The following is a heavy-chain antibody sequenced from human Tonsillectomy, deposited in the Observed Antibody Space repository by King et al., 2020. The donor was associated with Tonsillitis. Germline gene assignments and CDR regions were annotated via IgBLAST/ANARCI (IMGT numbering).Heavy chain of an antibody. Sequence: VQLQKSGPGLVKPSETLSLTCTVSGGSISSYYWNWIRQPPGKGLEWIGYIYYSGSTNYNPSLKSRVTISVDTSKNQFSLKLSSVTAADTAVYYCARGRCSGGSCYSDYWGQGTLVTVSS. J-gene: IGHJ4*02. D-gene: IGHD2-15*01. CDR3: ARGRCSGGSCYSDY. V-gene: IGHV4-59*01. CDR2: IYYSGST. CDR1: GGSISSYY.